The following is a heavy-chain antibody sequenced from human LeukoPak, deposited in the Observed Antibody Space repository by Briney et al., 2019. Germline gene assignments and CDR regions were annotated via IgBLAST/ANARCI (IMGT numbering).Heavy chain of an antibody. V-gene: IGHV3-21*04. D-gene: IGHD3-16*01. Sequence: GGSLRLSCAASGFTFSSYSMNWVRKAPGQGLEWVSSISSSSSYIYYADSVKGRFTISRDNAKNSLYLQMISLRAEDTAVYYCAKAPYSYAVINPHVFYIWGQGTMVTVSS. CDR1: GFTFSSYS. CDR2: ISSSSSYI. J-gene: IGHJ3*02. CDR3: AKAPYSYAVINPHVFYI.